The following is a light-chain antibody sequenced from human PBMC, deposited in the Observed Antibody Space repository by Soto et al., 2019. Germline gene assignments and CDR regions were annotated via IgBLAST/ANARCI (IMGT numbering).Light chain of an antibody. CDR2: DAS. Sequence: IQLTQSPSSLSASVGDRVTITCRAGQDISSALAWYQQKPGKAPKLLLYDASSLDAGVPSRFSGSGSGTDFTLSITSLRPEDFATYCCQQFNDFPLTFGGGTTVQIK. J-gene: IGKJ4*01. V-gene: IGKV1D-13*01. CDR1: QDISSA. CDR3: QQFNDFPLT.